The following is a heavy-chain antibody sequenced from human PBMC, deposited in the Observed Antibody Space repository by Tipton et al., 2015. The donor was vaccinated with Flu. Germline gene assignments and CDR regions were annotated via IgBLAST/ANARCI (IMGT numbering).Heavy chain of an antibody. J-gene: IGHJ5*02. CDR2: IKQDGSEK. V-gene: IGHV3-7*01. Sequence: QLVQSGGGLVQPGGSLRLSCAASGFTFSDYWMAWVRQAPGKGLEWVANIKQDGSEKYYVDSVKGRFIISRDNAKNSLYLQMNSLRSEDTAVYYCARAWAAAGSAWGQGTLVTVSS. CDR1: GFTFSDYW. CDR3: ARAWAAAGSA. D-gene: IGHD6-13*01.